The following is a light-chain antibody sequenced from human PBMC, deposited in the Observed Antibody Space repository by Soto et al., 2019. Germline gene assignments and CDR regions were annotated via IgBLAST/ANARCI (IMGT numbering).Light chain of an antibody. CDR3: QEYDDSPPIT. CDR1: QSVRSGR. V-gene: IGKV3-20*01. CDR2: DES. Sequence: EIVLTQSPDTLSLSPGERATLSCRASQSVRSGRLAWYQQKPGQAPRLVIFDESNRASGIPVRFSGSASGTDSTLHITRLEPEDFAVYYCQEYDDSPPITFGLGKRLEIK. J-gene: IGKJ5*01.